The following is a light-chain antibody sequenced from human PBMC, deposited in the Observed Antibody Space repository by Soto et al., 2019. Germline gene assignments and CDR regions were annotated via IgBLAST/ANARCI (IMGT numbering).Light chain of an antibody. CDR3: SSYTSSSTLFG. CDR1: SSDGGGYNY. CDR2: EVS. Sequence: QSALTQPASVSGSPGQSITISCTGTSSDGGGYNYVAWYQQHPGKAPKLMIYEVSNRPSGVSNRFSGSKSGNTASLTISWLQAEDEADYYCSSYTSSSTLFGFGTGTKLTVL. V-gene: IGLV2-14*01. J-gene: IGLJ1*01.